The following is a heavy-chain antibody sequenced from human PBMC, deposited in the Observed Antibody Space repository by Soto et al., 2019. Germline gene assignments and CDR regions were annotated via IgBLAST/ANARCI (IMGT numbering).Heavy chain of an antibody. J-gene: IGHJ5*02. Sequence: SCKASGYTFTSYAMHWGRQAPGQRLEWMGWINAGNGNTKYSQKFQGRVTITRDTSASTAYMELSSLRSEDTAVYYCARERRIVVENWFDPWGQGTLVTVSS. V-gene: IGHV1-3*01. CDR2: INAGNGNT. D-gene: IGHD2-2*01. CDR3: ARERRIVVENWFDP. CDR1: GYTFTSYA.